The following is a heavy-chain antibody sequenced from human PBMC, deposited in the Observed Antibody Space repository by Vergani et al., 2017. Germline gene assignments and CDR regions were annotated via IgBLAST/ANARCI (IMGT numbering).Heavy chain of an antibody. J-gene: IGHJ3*01. D-gene: IGHD4-23*01. CDR3: ARDNKQLRPRAFDL. CDR1: GASINNDFYY. CDR2: IYVSGIT. V-gene: IGHV4-61*02. Sequence: QVQLQESGPGLVKPSQTLSLTCTVSGASINNDFYYWHWIRQPAGKGLAWIGRIYVSGITDYNSSLQSRVSMSVDTSKNQFSLTLTSVTAADTAVYYCARDNKQLRPRAFDLWGQRTMVTVSS.